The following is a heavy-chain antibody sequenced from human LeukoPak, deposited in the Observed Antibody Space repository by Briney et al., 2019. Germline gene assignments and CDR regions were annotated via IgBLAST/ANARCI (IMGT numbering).Heavy chain of an antibody. CDR1: GGSISSGGYY. D-gene: IGHD5-18*01. Sequence: PSQTLSLTCTVSGGSISSGGYYWSWIRQHPGKGLEWIGYIYYSGSTYYNPSLKSRVTISVDTSKNQFSLKLSSVTAADTAVYYCAGSTWIPPSMYYFDYWGQGTLVTVSS. CDR3: AGSTWIPPSMYYFDY. V-gene: IGHV4-31*03. J-gene: IGHJ4*02. CDR2: IYYSGST.